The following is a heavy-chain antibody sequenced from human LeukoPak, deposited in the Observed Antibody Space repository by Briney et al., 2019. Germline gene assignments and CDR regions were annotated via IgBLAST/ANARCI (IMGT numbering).Heavy chain of an antibody. J-gene: IGHJ4*02. CDR3: ARRSRSGWSLEY. D-gene: IGHD6-13*01. CDR2: IYHSGST. V-gene: IGHV4-38-2*01. CDR1: GYSISSGYY. Sequence: SETLSLTCVVSGYSISSGYYWGWIRQPPGKGLEWIGSIYHSGSTYYNPSLKSRVTISLDTSKNQFSLKLNSVTAADTAVYYCARRSRSGWSLEYWGQGPLVTVSS.